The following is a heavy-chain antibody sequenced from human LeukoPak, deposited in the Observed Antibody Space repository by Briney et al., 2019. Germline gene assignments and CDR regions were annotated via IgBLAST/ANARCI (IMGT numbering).Heavy chain of an antibody. CDR2: ISYDGSNK. D-gene: IGHD3-3*01. J-gene: IGHJ5*02. V-gene: IGHV3-30*04. CDR3: ARLDSGHYLSWFDP. Sequence: GGSLRLSCAASGFTFSSYAMHWVRQAPGKGLEWVAVISYDGSNKYYADSVKGRFTISRDNSKNTLYLQMNSLRAEDTAVYYCARLDSGHYLSWFDPWGQGTLVTVSS. CDR1: GFTFSSYA.